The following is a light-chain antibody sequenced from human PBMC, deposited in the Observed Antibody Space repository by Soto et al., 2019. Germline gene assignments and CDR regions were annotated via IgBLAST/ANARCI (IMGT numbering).Light chain of an antibody. CDR3: QQCYRTWT. Sequence: DIQMTPCPSSLSASVGDRVTITCRASQSISSYLNRHQHKPGKTPKLLPYAASSVQSVVPSRFTGSGSGTDFALTISRLQPEGLAAYYCQQCYRTWTFGQGTKVVIK. V-gene: IGKV1-39*01. CDR1: QSISSY. J-gene: IGKJ1*01. CDR2: AAS.